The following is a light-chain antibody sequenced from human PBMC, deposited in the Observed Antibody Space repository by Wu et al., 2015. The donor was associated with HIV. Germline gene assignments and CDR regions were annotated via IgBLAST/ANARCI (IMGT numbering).Light chain of an antibody. CDR1: QSITSNY. CDR2: ATS. V-gene: IGKV3-20*01. J-gene: IGKJ5*01. CDR3: QQYVSSPT. Sequence: DILLTQSPGTLSLSPGERATLSCRASQSITSNYLAWYQQKPGQAPRLLVYATSNRATGIPDRISGSGSGTLFTLTISRLEPEDSAVYLCQQYVSSPTFGQGTRLEIK.